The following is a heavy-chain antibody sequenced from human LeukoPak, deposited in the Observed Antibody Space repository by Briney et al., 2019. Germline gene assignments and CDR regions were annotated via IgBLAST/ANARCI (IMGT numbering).Heavy chain of an antibody. CDR1: GFTFSSYS. V-gene: IGHV3-21*01. Sequence: GGSLRLSCAASGFTFSSYSMNWVRQAPGKGLEWVSSISSSSSYIYYADSVKGRFTISRDNAKNSLYLQMNSLRAEDTAVYYCARSLLWFGELLGRNWFDPWGQGTLVTVS. J-gene: IGHJ5*02. D-gene: IGHD3-10*01. CDR2: ISSSSSYI. CDR3: ARSLLWFGELLGRNWFDP.